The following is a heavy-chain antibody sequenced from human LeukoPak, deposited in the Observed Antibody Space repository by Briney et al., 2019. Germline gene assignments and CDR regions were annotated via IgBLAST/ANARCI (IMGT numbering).Heavy chain of an antibody. J-gene: IGHJ4*02. CDR1: GYTFTDYY. D-gene: IGHD2-15*01. Sequence: ASVKVSCKASGYTFTDYYMHWVRQAPGQGLEWVGWINPNSGGTNYAQKFQGRVTMTRDTSISTAYMELSRLRSDDTAVYYCARVTYCSGGSCYSHWGQGTLVTVSS. CDR3: ARVTYCSGGSCYSH. V-gene: IGHV1-2*02. CDR2: INPNSGGT.